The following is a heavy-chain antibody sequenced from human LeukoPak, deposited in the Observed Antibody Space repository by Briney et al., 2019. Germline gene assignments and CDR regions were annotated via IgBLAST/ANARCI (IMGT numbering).Heavy chain of an antibody. CDR2: INSGGDDT. J-gene: IGHJ6*02. CDR3: VKPPRLSIIRGEGMDV. CDR1: GFTFRTYA. Sequence: GGSRRLSCAGSGFTFRTYAMGWVRQAPGKGLEWVSSINSGGDDTYYADSVKGRFTISRDNFKNTLYLQMNSLRAEDTAVYYCVKPPRLSIIRGEGMDVWGQGTTVTVSS. D-gene: IGHD3-10*01. V-gene: IGHV3-23*01.